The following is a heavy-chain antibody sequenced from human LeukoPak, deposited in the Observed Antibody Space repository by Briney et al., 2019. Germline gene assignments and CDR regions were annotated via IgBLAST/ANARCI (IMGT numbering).Heavy chain of an antibody. V-gene: IGHV3-33*01. CDR3: AREGYRDYYYVMDV. D-gene: IGHD1-1*01. Sequence: GGSLRLSCAASGFIFSTFGMHWVRQAPGKGLEWVAVISYDGSNKLYADSEKGRINISRENNKNTLYMQINSLRAGDTSVYYCAREGYRDYYYVMDVWGQGTTVTVSS. J-gene: IGHJ6*02. CDR1: GFIFSTFG. CDR2: ISYDGSNK.